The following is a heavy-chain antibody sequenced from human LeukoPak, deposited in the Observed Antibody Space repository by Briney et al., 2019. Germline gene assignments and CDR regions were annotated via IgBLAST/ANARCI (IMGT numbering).Heavy chain of an antibody. CDR3: AKDLVYDYGDYGGRGFFDY. D-gene: IGHD4-17*01. CDR1: GFTLSSYA. CDR2: ISGSGGST. V-gene: IGHV3-23*01. J-gene: IGHJ4*02. Sequence: GGSLRLSCAASGFTLSSYAMSWVRQAPGKGREGLSAISGSGGSTYYADSVKGRFNISRDNSTNTLYLQMNSLRAEDTAVYYCAKDLVYDYGDYGGRGFFDYWGQGTLVTVSS.